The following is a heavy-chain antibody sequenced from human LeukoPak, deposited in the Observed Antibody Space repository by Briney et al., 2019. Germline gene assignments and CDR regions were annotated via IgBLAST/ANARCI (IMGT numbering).Heavy chain of an antibody. D-gene: IGHD3-16*01. CDR2: IKTKSDGGAT. CDR1: GFPFSNAW. J-gene: IGHJ6*03. Sequence: PGGSLRLSCAASGFPFSNAWMSWVRQAPGKGLEWVGRIKTKSDGGATDYAAPVKGRFTISGDNSKNTLYLQMNSLRAEDTAVYYCARGPYPQRLYYYYMDVWGKGTTVTVSS. CDR3: ARGPYPQRLYYYYMDV. V-gene: IGHV3-15*01.